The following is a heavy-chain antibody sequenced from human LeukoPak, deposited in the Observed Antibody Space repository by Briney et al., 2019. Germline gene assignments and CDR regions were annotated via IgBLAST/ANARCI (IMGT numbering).Heavy chain of an antibody. J-gene: IGHJ4*02. CDR1: GYTFTGYY. Sequence: ASVTVSCTASGYTFTGYYMHWVRQAPGQGLEWMGRINPNSGGTNYAQKFQGRVTMTRDTSISTAYMELSRLRSDDTAVYYCARGPTASSFKWELGYWGQGTLVTVSS. CDR2: INPNSGGT. V-gene: IGHV1-2*06. D-gene: IGHD1-26*01. CDR3: ARGPTASSFKWELGY.